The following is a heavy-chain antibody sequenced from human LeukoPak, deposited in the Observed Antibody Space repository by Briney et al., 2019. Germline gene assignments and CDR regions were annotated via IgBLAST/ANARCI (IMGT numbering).Heavy chain of an antibody. Sequence: SETLSLTCSVSGGSISNYFWTWIRQPPGKGLEWIVYIYSSGSTYYNPSLKSRVTISVDTSKNRFSLKLSTVTAADTAVYYCARRPTGDPKFDYWGQGTLVTVSS. V-gene: IGHV4-59*08. J-gene: IGHJ4*02. CDR3: ARRPTGDPKFDY. D-gene: IGHD7-27*01. CDR1: GGSISNYF. CDR2: IYSSGST.